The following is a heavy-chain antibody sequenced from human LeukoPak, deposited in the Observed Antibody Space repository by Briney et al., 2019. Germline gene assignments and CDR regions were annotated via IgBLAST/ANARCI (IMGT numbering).Heavy chain of an antibody. CDR3: TREHFGSYLA. Sequence: ASVTVSCKTSGCTFTDHDMHWVRQAPGQGLEWVGRISTSSGGTTYSQNFQGRVTMTRDTSISTGYMELTRLKSDDTAVYYCTREHFGSYLAWGQGTLVTVSS. CDR1: GCTFTDHD. D-gene: IGHD1-26*01. V-gene: IGHV1-2*06. CDR2: ISTSSGGT. J-gene: IGHJ4*02.